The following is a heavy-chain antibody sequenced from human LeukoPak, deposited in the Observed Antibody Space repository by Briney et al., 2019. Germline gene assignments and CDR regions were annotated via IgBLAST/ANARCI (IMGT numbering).Heavy chain of an antibody. J-gene: IGHJ5*02. Sequence: PSETLSLTCAVCGWSFNDYYWNWIRQPPGKGLEWIGEINARGDTNYNPSLKSRVTISVDTSKNQFSLRLTSMIAADTAVYYCARGQVPAARGHNWFDPWGQGTLVTVSS. CDR3: ARGQVPAARGHNWFDP. V-gene: IGHV4-34*01. CDR1: GWSFNDYY. CDR2: INARGDT. D-gene: IGHD2-2*01.